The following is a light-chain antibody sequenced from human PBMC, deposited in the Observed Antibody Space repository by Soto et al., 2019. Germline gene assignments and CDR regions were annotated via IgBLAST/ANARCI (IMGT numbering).Light chain of an antibody. CDR1: QGIVDT. CDR2: DTS. CDR3: QRYNNWPLT. J-gene: IGKJ4*01. V-gene: IGKV3-15*01. Sequence: EVVMTQSPATLSVSPGEGSTLSCRASQGIVDTLAWYQHKPGQTPRLLIYDTSTRATGVPARFSGSRSGTEFTLPINSLQSEDFAVYYCQRYNNWPLTFGGGTKVESK.